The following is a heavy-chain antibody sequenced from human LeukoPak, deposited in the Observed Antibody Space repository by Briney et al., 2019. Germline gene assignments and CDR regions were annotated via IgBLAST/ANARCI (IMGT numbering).Heavy chain of an antibody. CDR2: INPSGGST. Sequence: ASVKVSCKASGYTFTSYYMHWVRQAPGQGLEWMGIINPSGGSTSYAQKFQGRVAMTRDTSTSTVYMELSSLRSEDTAVYYCAGDFRLYDSSGYYYPLGYWGQGTLVTVSS. J-gene: IGHJ4*02. V-gene: IGHV1-46*01. D-gene: IGHD3-22*01. CDR3: AGDFRLYDSSGYYYPLGY. CDR1: GYTFTSYY.